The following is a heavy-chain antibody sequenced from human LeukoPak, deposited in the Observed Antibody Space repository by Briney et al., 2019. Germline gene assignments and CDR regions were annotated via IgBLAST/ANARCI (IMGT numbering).Heavy chain of an antibody. J-gene: IGHJ5*02. CDR2: ISGSGGST. CDR1: GFTFSSYA. Sequence: GGSLRLSCAASGFTFSSYAMSWVRQAPGKGLEWVSAISGSGGSTYSADSVKGRFTISRDNSKNTLYLQMNSLRAEDTAVYYCARTNRDIVVVPAAKRFGGFWFDPWGQGTLVTVSS. D-gene: IGHD2-2*01. CDR3: ARTNRDIVVVPAAKRFGGFWFDP. V-gene: IGHV3-23*01.